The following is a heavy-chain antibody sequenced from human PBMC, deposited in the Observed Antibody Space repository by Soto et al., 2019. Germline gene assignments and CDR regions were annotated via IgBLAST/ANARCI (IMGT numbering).Heavy chain of an antibody. V-gene: IGHV1-3*01. J-gene: IGHJ6*02. CDR1: GYTFTTYP. D-gene: IGHD2-2*01. Sequence: GASVKVSCKASGYTFTTYPMHWVRQAGQKPEWMGWINAGNGDTKYSQKFHGRVTITRDTSASTDFMELSSLRSEDTAVYYCASEYCSSTSCLPYGMDVWGQGTTVTVSS. CDR3: ASEYCSSTSCLPYGMDV. CDR2: INAGNGDT.